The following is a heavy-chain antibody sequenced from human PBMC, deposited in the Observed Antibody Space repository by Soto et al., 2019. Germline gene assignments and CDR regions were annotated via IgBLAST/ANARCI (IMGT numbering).Heavy chain of an antibody. CDR3: ARSHYYGSGSYYKYRYYYYMDV. J-gene: IGHJ6*03. CDR2: IYYSGST. CDR1: GGSISSSSYY. V-gene: IGHV4-39*01. Sequence: SETLSLTCTVSGGSISSSSYYWGWIRQPPGKGLEWIGSIYYSGSTYYNPSFKSRVTISVDTSKNQFSLKLSSVTAADTAVYYCARSHYYGSGSYYKYRYYYYMDVWGKGTTVTVSS. D-gene: IGHD3-10*01.